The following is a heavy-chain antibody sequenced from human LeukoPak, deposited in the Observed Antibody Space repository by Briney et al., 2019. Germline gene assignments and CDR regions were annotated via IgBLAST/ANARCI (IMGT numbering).Heavy chain of an antibody. CDR3: AREHSGDSYYFDY. CDR1: GGTFSNYA. CDR2: IIPIFGTA. D-gene: IGHD5-12*01. V-gene: IGHV1-69*13. J-gene: IGHJ4*02. Sequence: SVKVSCKASGGTFSNYAISWVRQAPGQGLEWMGGIIPIFGTANYAQKFQGRVTITADESTSTAYMELSSLRSEDTAVYYCAREHSGDSYYFDYWGQGTLVTVSS.